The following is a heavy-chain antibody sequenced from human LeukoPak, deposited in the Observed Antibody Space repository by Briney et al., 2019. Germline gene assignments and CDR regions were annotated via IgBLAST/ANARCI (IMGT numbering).Heavy chain of an antibody. D-gene: IGHD2-15*01. CDR2: IRSKANSYVT. J-gene: IGHJ6*02. Sequence: ETLSLTCTVSGASISSGDFYWSWIRQPPGQGLEWLGRIRSKANSYVTVYAASVDGRFTISRDDSINTAYLQMNGLKTEDTAVYYCTRHSDKYCSGANCYVNNFYGLDVWGRGTTVTVSS. CDR3: TRHSDKYCSGANCYVNNFYGLDV. V-gene: IGHV3-73*01. CDR1: GASISSGD.